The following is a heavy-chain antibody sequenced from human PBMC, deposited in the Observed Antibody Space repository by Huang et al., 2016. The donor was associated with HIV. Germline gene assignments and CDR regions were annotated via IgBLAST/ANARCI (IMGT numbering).Heavy chain of an antibody. CDR3: ARATYRDFEYSFDF. CDR2: IYATGTT. CDR1: GYSITSSMNYY. D-gene: IGHD2-21*01. V-gene: IGHV4-61*09. J-gene: IGHJ4*02. Sequence: QVQLQESGPGLVKPSQTLSLICSVSGYSITSSMNYYWTWVRQPAGQGLEYVGLIYATGTTYYNPSLKTRVSISLDTSKNQFSLRLTAMTAADTAVYYCARATYRDFEYSFDFWGQGILVTVSS.